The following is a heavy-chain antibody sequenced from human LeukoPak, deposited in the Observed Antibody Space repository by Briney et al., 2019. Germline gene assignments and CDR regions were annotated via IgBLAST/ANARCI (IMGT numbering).Heavy chain of an antibody. CDR1: GYSFIVYY. J-gene: IGHJ4*02. D-gene: IGHD2-8*02. CDR3: AREESGGYFVY. CDR2: INPTRTGT. Sequence: ASVKVSCKASGYSFIVYYMHWVRQAPAQGLEWMGLINPTRTGTNYAQEFRGRVTMTRDTSTSTVYMELSSLNSEDSDVYYCAREESGGYFVYWGQGGLVTVSS. V-gene: IGHV1-46*01.